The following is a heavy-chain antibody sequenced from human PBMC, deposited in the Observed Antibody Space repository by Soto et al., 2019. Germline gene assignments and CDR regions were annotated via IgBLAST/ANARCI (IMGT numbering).Heavy chain of an antibody. CDR1: GGTFSSYA. V-gene: IGHV1-69*01. CDR3: ARGGLGGYCSSTSCEPFDY. J-gene: IGHJ4*02. D-gene: IGHD2-2*01. Sequence: QVQLVQSGAEVKKPGSSVKVSCKASGGTFSSYAISWVRQAPGQGLEWMGGIIPIFGTANYAQKFQGRVTITADESTSTAYMELSSLRSEDTAVYYCARGGLGGYCSSTSCEPFDYWGQGTLVTVSS. CDR2: IIPIFGTA.